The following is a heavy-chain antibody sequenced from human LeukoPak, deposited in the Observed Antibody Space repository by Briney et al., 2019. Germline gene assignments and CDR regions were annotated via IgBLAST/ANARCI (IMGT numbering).Heavy chain of an antibody. Sequence: GSLRLSCAASGFTFSSYAMHWVRQAPGKGLEWVAVISYDGSNKYYADSVKGRFTISRDNSKNTLYLQMNSLRAEDTAVYYCAREGDGYNLVFDYWGQGTLVTVSS. D-gene: IGHD5-24*01. J-gene: IGHJ4*02. CDR3: AREGDGYNLVFDY. CDR1: GFTFSSYA. V-gene: IGHV3-30*01. CDR2: ISYDGSNK.